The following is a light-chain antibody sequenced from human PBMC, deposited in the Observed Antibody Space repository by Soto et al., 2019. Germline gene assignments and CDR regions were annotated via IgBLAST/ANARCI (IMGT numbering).Light chain of an antibody. CDR1: QNIGTY. CDR3: KQSYSTTSIT. Sequence: DVPMTQFPSSLSASVGDRVTITCRASQNIGTYVNWYQHKPGKAPKLLLYAASTLQSAVPSRFSGRGSGTDFTLTISRLQSEDLATYYCKQSYSTTSITFGRGTLLEI. J-gene: IGKJ5*01. CDR2: AAS. V-gene: IGKV1-39*01.